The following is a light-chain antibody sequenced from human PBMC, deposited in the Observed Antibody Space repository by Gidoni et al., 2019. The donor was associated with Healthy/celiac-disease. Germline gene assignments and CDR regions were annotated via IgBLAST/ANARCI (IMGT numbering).Light chain of an antibody. Sequence: SYELTQPPSVSVSPGQTASITCSGDKLGDKYACWYQQKPGQSPVLVIHQDSKRPSGIPERFSGSNSGNTATLTISGTQAMDEADYYCQAWDSSTSRVVFGGGTKLTVL. CDR1: KLGDKY. CDR3: QAWDSSTSRVV. CDR2: QDS. V-gene: IGLV3-1*01. J-gene: IGLJ2*01.